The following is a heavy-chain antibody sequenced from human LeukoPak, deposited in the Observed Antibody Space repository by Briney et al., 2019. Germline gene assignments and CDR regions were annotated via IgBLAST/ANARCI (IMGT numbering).Heavy chain of an antibody. Sequence: PSQTLSLTCTVSGGSISSGGYYWTWVRQHPGEGLEWIGYIYYTGNAYYNPSLKSRVTISVDVSKNQFSLNLNSVTAADTAVYFCAKGLATAQGEAAMPLWGQGTLVTVSS. D-gene: IGHD2-2*01. V-gene: IGHV4-31*03. CDR2: IYYTGNA. CDR1: GGSISSGGYY. J-gene: IGHJ4*02. CDR3: AKGLATAQGEAAMPL.